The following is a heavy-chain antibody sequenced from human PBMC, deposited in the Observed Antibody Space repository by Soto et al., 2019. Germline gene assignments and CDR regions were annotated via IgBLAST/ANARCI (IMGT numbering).Heavy chain of an antibody. CDR3: AKGNYYEENYYGMDV. CDR1: GGTFSSYA. V-gene: IGHV1-69*01. CDR2: IIPIFGTA. D-gene: IGHD3-22*01. Sequence: KVSCKASGGTFSSYAISWVRQAPGQGLEWMGWIIPIFGTANYAQKFQGRVTTTADESTSTAYMELSSLRSEDTAVYYCAKGNYYEENYYGMDVWGQGTTVTVSS. J-gene: IGHJ6*02.